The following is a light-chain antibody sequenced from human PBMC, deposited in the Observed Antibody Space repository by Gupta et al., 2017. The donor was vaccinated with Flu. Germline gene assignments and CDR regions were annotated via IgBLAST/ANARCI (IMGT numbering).Light chain of an antibody. J-gene: IGLJ1*01. CDR3: SSHAGRVTWV. V-gene: IGLV2-11*01. Sequence: QSAPTQPRSVSGSPGQSVSVPSNGTTTAVGGPHRVSWYEQRPGKALKLILYDVTERPSGVPDRFSGSKSGNTASLTISGLQADDEADYYCSSHAGRVTWVFGTGTTVTVL. CDR1: TTAVGGPHR. CDR2: DVT.